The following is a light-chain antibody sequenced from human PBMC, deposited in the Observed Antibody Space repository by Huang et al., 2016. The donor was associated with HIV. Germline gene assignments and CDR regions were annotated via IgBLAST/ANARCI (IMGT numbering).Light chain of an antibody. J-gene: IGKJ1*01. CDR2: CAS. CDR3: HQYYITPQT. CDR1: QSVLKTSNTKNF. Sequence: DIVLTQSPGPLALSLGERAAINCTASQSVLKTSNTKNFLNWYQLKPGQPPKLLIYCASTRESGFPDRFSGSGSGTDFTLTIAVLQAEDVAVYYCHQYYITPQTFGQGTRVEVK. V-gene: IGKV4-1*01.